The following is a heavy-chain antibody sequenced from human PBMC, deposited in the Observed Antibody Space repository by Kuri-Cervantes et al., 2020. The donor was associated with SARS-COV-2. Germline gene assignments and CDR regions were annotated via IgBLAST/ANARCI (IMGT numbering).Heavy chain of an antibody. V-gene: IGHV3-30-3*01. J-gene: IGHJ4*02. CDR3: AREEAGLTFDY. D-gene: IGHD3-9*01. Sequence: GGSLRLSCAASGFTFSSYAMHWVRQAPGKGPEWVAVISYDGSNKYYADSVKGRFTVSRDNSKNTLYLQMNSLRAEDTAVYYCAREEAGLTFDYWGQGTLVTVSS. CDR1: GFTFSSYA. CDR2: ISYDGSNK.